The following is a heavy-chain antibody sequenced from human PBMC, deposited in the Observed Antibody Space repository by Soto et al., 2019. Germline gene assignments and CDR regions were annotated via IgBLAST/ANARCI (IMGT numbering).Heavy chain of an antibody. J-gene: IGHJ4*02. CDR1: GGSINSNSYF. V-gene: IGHV4-39*02. D-gene: IGHD2-8*02. CDR2: ISHNGGT. CDR3: GKVLVGPTRQSDFAS. Sequence: QLRLQESGPGLVKPSETLSLTCIVSGGSINSNSYFWAWIRQPPGTGLAWSASISHNGGTHYNPSLRSRVTISIATSKNRFSLNLSSVTDADTAVYYCGKVLVGPTRQSDFASWGQGTLVTFSS.